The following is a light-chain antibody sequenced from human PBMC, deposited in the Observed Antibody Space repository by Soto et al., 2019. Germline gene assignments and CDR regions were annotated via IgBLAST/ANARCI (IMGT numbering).Light chain of an antibody. Sequence: EIVLTHSPATLSVSPAERATLACRASQSVSSNLAWYQQKPGQAPRLLLYGASARATGVPARFSGSGSGTQFTLTISSLQSEDFAVYYCQQYNNWRQTFGQGTKVDIK. CDR3: QQYNNWRQT. CDR1: QSVSSN. CDR2: GAS. V-gene: IGKV3-15*01. J-gene: IGKJ1*01.